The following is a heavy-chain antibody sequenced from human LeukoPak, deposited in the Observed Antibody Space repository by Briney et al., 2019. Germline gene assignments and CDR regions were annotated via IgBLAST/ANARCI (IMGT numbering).Heavy chain of an antibody. J-gene: IGHJ4*02. D-gene: IGHD6-19*01. Sequence: ASVKVSCKASGYTFTGYYMHWVRQAPGQGLEWMGWINPNSGGTNYAQKFQGRVTMTRDTSISTAYMELSRLRSDDTAVYYCARDPVAVAGILDYFDYWGQGTLVTVSS. CDR2: INPNSGGT. CDR3: ARDPVAVAGILDYFDY. V-gene: IGHV1-2*02. CDR1: GYTFTGYY.